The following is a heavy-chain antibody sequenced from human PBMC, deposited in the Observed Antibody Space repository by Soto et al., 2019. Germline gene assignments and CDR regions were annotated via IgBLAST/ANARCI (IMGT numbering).Heavy chain of an antibody. CDR3: ARDHDFWSGYNSDYYYYYGMDV. CDR2: ISSSSSYI. Sequence: AGGSLRLSCAASGFTFSSYSMNWVRQAPGKGLEWVSSISSSSSYIYYADSVKGRFTISRDNAKNSLYLQMNSLRAEDTAVYYCARDHDFWSGYNSDYYYYYGMDVWGQGTTVTVSS. V-gene: IGHV3-21*01. CDR1: GFTFSSYS. D-gene: IGHD3-3*01. J-gene: IGHJ6*02.